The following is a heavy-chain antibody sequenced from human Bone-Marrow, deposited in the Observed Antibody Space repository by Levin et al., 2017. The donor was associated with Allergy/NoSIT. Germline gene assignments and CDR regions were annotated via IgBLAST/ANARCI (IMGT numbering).Heavy chain of an antibody. Sequence: PGGSLRLSCAVSGFTFKNYGMHWVRQAPGKGLEWVAVTSYDGSRKYYADSVKGRFTISRDNSKNTLSLQMNSLRTEDTALYYCAKSVPYSSGWYEEGYFDYWGQGTLVTVSS. D-gene: IGHD6-19*01. CDR1: GFTFKNYG. J-gene: IGHJ4*02. CDR2: TSYDGSRK. CDR3: AKSVPYSSGWYEEGYFDY. V-gene: IGHV3-30*18.